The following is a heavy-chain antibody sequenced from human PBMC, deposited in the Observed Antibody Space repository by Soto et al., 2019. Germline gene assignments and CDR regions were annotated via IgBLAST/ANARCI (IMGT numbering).Heavy chain of an antibody. V-gene: IGHV1-3*01. D-gene: IGHD3-16*01. Sequence: QVQLVQSGAEVKKPGASVKVSCKASGYTFTSYAMHWVRQAPGHRPEWMGWINAGNGNTKYSQKFQGRVTITRDTSARTAYMEASCLRVDDTAVYYWAINPWGFFGMDVLGPGDPVTGSS. CDR3: AINPWGFFGMDV. J-gene: IGHJ6*02. CDR1: GYTFTSYA. CDR2: INAGNGNT.